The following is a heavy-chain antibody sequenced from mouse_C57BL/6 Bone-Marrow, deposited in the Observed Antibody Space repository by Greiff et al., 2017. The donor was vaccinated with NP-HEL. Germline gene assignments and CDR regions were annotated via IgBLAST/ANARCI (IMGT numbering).Heavy chain of an antibody. J-gene: IGHJ4*01. V-gene: IGHV1-69*01. CDR3: AREGYSNSYYAMDY. CDR1: GYTFTSYW. D-gene: IGHD2-5*01. Sequence: VQLQQSGAELVMPGASVKLSCKASGYTFTSYWMHWVKQRPGQGLEWIGEIDPSDSYTNYNQKFKGKSTLTVDKSSSTAYMHLSSLTSEDSAVYYCAREGYSNSYYAMDYWGQGTSVTVSS. CDR2: IDPSDSYT.